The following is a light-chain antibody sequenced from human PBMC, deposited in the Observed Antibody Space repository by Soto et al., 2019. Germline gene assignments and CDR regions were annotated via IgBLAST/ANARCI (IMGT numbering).Light chain of an antibody. CDR1: QSVRNSY. CDR3: QQYGSSPYT. V-gene: IGKV3-20*01. Sequence: EILVTQSPGTLSLSPGERATLSCRASQSVRNSYLAWYQQKPGQAPRLLIYGASGRATGIPDRFSGSGSGTDFTLTISSLEPEDFAVYYCQQYGSSPYTFGQGTKLEI. J-gene: IGKJ2*01. CDR2: GAS.